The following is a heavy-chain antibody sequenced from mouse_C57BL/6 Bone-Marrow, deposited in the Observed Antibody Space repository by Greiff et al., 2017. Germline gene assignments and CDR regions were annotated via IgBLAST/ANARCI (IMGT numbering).Heavy chain of an antibody. J-gene: IGHJ1*03. V-gene: IGHV14-4*01. CDR3: TPITTVVGGYFDV. D-gene: IGHD1-1*01. Sequence: VQLQQSGAELVRPGASVKLSCTASGFNIKDDYMHWVKQRPEQGLEWIGWIDPENGDTEYASKFQGKATITADTSSNTAYLQLSSLTSEDTAVYYCTPITTVVGGYFDVWGTETTVTVSS. CDR2: IDPENGDT. CDR1: GFNIKDDY.